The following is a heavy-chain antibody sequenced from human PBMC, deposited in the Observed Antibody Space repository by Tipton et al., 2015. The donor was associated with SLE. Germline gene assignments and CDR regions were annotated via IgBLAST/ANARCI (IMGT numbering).Heavy chain of an antibody. CDR3: ARSAGYGSSWAHFDY. CDR1: GFTFSSYW. D-gene: IGHD6-13*01. Sequence: SLRLSCEVSGFTFSSYWMTWVRQAPGKGLEWVANIGQDGSEQYYADSVKGRFSLSRDNVKDSLYLQMSNLRAEDTAVYFCARSAGYGSSWAHFDYWGQGTLVTVSS. V-gene: IGHV3-7*01. CDR2: IGQDGSEQ. J-gene: IGHJ4*02.